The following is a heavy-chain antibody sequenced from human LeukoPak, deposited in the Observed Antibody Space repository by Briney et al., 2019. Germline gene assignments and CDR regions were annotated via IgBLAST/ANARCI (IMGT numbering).Heavy chain of an antibody. J-gene: IGHJ4*02. CDR1: GITLSNYG. V-gene: IGHV3-23*01. CDR3: AKRGVVIRVILVGFHKEANYFDS. CDR2: ISGSGGST. Sequence: PGGSLRLSCAVSGITLSNYGMSWVRQAPGNGLEWVAGISGSGGSTNYADSVKGRFTISRDNLKNTLYLQMNSLRAEDTAVYFCAKRGVVIRVILVGFHKEANYFDSWGQGALVTVSS. D-gene: IGHD3-22*01.